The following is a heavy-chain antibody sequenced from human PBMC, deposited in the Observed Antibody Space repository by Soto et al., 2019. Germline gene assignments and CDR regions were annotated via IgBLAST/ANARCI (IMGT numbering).Heavy chain of an antibody. Sequence: GGSLRLSCEASGFDLRSYWMSWVRQAPGKGLEWVANIKEDGSEEFYVDSVKGRFTISRDKAKNSLYLQMTALRAEDTAVYYCAREPVGFDYWGQGNLVTVSS. CDR1: GFDLRSYW. V-gene: IGHV3-7*01. CDR2: IKEDGSEE. D-gene: IGHD2-2*01. CDR3: AREPVGFDY. J-gene: IGHJ4*02.